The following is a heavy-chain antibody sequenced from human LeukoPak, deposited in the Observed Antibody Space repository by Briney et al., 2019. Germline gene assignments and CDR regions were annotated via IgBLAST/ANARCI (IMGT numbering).Heavy chain of an antibody. J-gene: IGHJ4*02. CDR3: AHRLVLWFGELVRPGPFDY. V-gene: IGHV2-5*01. CDR2: IYWNDDK. Sequence: SGPTLVNPTQTLTLTCTFSGFSLSTSGVGVGWIRQPPGKALEWLALIYWNDDKRYSPSLKSRLTITKDTSKNQVVLTMTIMDPVDTATYYCAHRLVLWFGELVRPGPFDYWGQGTLVTVSS. D-gene: IGHD3-10*01. CDR1: GFSLSTSGVG.